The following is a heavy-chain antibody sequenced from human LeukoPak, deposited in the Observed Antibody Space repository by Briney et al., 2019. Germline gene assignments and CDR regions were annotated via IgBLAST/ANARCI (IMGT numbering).Heavy chain of an antibody. Sequence: SETLSLTCTVSGGSISGYYWNWIRQPAGKGLEWIGRVYTSGTTNYSPSLKSRITMSMDTSKNQFSLRLISVTAVDTAVYYCARSTGWSSDLFDYWGQGTLVTVSS. V-gene: IGHV4-4*07. D-gene: IGHD6-19*01. CDR3: ARSTGWSSDLFDY. CDR1: GGSISGYY. J-gene: IGHJ4*02. CDR2: VYTSGTT.